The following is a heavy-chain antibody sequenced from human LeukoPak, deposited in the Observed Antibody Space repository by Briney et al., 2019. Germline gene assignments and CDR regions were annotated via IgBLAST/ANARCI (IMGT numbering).Heavy chain of an antibody. CDR1: GYSISSGYY. Sequence: SETLSLTCAVSGYSISSGYYWGWIRPPPGEGLEWIGEINHSGSTNYNPSLKSRVTISVDTSKNQFSLKLSSVTAADTAVYYCARRGPWIQLWSSHDYWGQGTLVTVSS. CDR3: ARRGPWIQLWSSHDY. J-gene: IGHJ4*02. V-gene: IGHV4-38-2*01. D-gene: IGHD5-18*01. CDR2: INHSGST.